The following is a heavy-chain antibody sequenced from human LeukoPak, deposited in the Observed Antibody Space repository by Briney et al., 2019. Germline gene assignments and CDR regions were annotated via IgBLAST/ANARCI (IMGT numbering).Heavy chain of an antibody. CDR3: ARVVAGKFY. V-gene: IGHV4-4*07. J-gene: IGHJ4*02. CDR1: GGFITSHY. Sequence: SETLSLTCTVSGGFITSHYWSWNRQPAGKGLEWIGHIYDSGTTNYNPSLKSRVTMSIDTSKNQFSLKLSSVTAADTAVYYCARVVAGKFYWGQGTLVTVSS. CDR2: IYDSGTT. D-gene: IGHD6-19*01.